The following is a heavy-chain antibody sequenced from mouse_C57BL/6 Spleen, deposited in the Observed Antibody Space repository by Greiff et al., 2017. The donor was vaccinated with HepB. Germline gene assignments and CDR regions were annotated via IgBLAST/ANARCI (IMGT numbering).Heavy chain of an antibody. Sequence: EVKLMESEGGLVQPGRSMKLSCTASGFTFSDYYMAWVRQVPEKGLEWVANINYDGSSTYYLDSLKSRFIISRDNAKNILYLQMSSLKSEDTATYYCARGDDYFYAMDYWGQGTSVTVSS. V-gene: IGHV5-16*01. CDR1: GFTFSDYY. D-gene: IGHD2-4*01. J-gene: IGHJ4*01. CDR3: ARGDDYFYAMDY. CDR2: INYDGSST.